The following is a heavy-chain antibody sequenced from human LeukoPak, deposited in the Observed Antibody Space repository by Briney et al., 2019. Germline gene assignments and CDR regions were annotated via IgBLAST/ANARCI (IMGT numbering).Heavy chain of an antibody. CDR2: ISPSGGST. D-gene: IGHD3-22*01. J-gene: IGHJ4*02. Sequence: GASVKVSCKASGYTFTSYYMHWVRQAPGQGLEWMGIISPSGGSTSYAQKFQGRVTMTRDTSTSTVYMELSSLRSEDTAVYYCARVRDYYDSSGYYYFDYWGQGTLVTVSS. CDR3: ARVRDYYDSSGYYYFDY. CDR1: GYTFTSYY. V-gene: IGHV1-46*01.